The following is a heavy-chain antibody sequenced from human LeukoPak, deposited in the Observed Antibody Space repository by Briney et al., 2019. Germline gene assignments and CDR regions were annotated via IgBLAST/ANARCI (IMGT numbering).Heavy chain of an antibody. CDR2: IYHSGST. J-gene: IGHJ4*02. CDR1: GGSISSGGYY. Sequence: SQTLSLTCTVSGGSISSGGYYWSWIRQPPGKGLEWIGYIYHSGSTYYNPSLKSRVTISVDRSKNQFSLKLSSVTAADTAVYYCARSNLLKDYGGNPTIDYWGQGTLVTVSS. V-gene: IGHV4-30-2*01. D-gene: IGHD4-23*01. CDR3: ARSNLLKDYGGNPTIDY.